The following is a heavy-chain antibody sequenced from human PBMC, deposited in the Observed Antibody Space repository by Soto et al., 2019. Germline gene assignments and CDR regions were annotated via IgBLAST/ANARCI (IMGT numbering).Heavy chain of an antibody. CDR3: ARVTFTPNWFDS. CDR2: VYYRGSI. CDR1: GDSISSPDYY. Sequence: SETLSLTCTVSGDSISSPDYYWSWIRQAPGKGLELIGYVYYRGSIYYTPSFESRVSISIDTSKNQFSLRLTSVTAADSAVYFCARVTFTPNWFDSWGQGILVTVSS. J-gene: IGHJ5*01. V-gene: IGHV4-30-4*01. D-gene: IGHD3-16*01.